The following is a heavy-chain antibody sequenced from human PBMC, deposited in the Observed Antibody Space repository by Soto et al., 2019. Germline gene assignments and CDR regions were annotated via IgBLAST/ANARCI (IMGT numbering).Heavy chain of an antibody. V-gene: IGHV4-34*01. CDR3: ARCHFYGDQSPNFDY. J-gene: IGHJ4*02. Sequence: QVQLQQSGAGLLKPSETLSLTCAVYGGSFSGHYWSWIRQPPGKGLEWIGEINHSGSTTYNPSLQSRVTISVDTSKNRFSLKLGSVTAADTAVYYCARCHFYGDQSPNFDYWGQVTLVTVSS. CDR2: INHSGST. CDR1: GGSFSGHY. D-gene: IGHD4-17*01.